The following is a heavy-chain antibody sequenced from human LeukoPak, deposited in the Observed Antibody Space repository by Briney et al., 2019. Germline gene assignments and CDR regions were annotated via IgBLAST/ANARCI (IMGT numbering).Heavy chain of an antibody. J-gene: IGHJ4*02. Sequence: GGSLRLSCAASGLNFDEYGMIWARQGLGKGLEWVSGINWNGDSTGYADSVKGRFTISRDNAKNSLYLQMNSLRAEDTALYYCARGGRGSWGQGTPVTVSS. CDR2: INWNGDST. V-gene: IGHV3-20*04. CDR1: GLNFDEYG. D-gene: IGHD5-12*01. CDR3: ARGGRGS.